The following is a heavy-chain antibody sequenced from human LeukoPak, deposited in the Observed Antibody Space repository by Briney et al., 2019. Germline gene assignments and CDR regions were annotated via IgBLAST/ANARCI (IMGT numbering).Heavy chain of an antibody. CDR3: AKDLGFWFATNINWFDP. V-gene: IGHV3-74*01. J-gene: IGHJ5*02. CDR1: GFTFSSYW. CDR2: INSDGSTT. D-gene: IGHD3-10*01. Sequence: GGSLRLSCAASGFTFSSYWMHWVRHAPGKGLVWVSRINSDGSTTSHADSVKGRFTISRDNSKNTLYLQMNSLRAEDTAVYYCAKDLGFWFATNINWFDPWGQGTLVTVSS.